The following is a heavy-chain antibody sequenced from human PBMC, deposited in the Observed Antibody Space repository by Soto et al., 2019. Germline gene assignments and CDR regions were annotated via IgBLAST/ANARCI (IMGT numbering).Heavy chain of an antibody. J-gene: IGHJ3*02. CDR2: ISSSSSYI. D-gene: IGHD3-22*01. Sequence: GGSLRLSCAASGFTFSSYSMNWVRQAPGKGLEWVSSISSSSSYIYYADSVEGRFTISRDNAKNSLYLQMNSLRAEDTAVYYCARDSDFYDSSGYHQDAFSIWAQGTRVPV. CDR1: GFTFSSYS. V-gene: IGHV3-21*01. CDR3: ARDSDFYDSSGYHQDAFSI.